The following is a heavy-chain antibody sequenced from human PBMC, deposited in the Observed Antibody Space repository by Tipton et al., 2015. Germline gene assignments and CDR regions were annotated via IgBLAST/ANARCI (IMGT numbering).Heavy chain of an antibody. CDR3: ARAGYCTSTSCHKAEFPFDY. J-gene: IGHJ4*02. D-gene: IGHD2-2*02. CDR1: GGSISHYY. CDR2: IHYSGST. V-gene: IGHV4-59*01. Sequence: TLSLTCTVSGGSISHYYWSWIRQPPGKGLEWIGYIHYSGSTNYNPSLKSRVTISVDTSKNHFSLKLSSVTAADTAVYFCARAGYCTSTSCHKAEFPFDYWGQGTLVTVSS.